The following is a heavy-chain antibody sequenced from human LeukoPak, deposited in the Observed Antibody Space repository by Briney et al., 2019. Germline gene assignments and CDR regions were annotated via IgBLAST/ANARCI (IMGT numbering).Heavy chain of an antibody. Sequence: GASVKVSCKVSGYTLTELSVHWVRQAPGKGLEWMGTFDPEDGETIYAQKFQGRVTMTEDTSTDTAYMELSSLRSEDTAVYYCATDYGTYYYYGMDVWGQGTTVTVSS. CDR1: GYTLTELS. CDR3: ATDYGTYYYYGMDV. V-gene: IGHV1-24*01. CDR2: FDPEDGET. J-gene: IGHJ6*02. D-gene: IGHD4-17*01.